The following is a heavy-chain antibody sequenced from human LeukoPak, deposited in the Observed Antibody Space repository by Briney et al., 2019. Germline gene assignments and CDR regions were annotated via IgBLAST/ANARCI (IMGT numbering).Heavy chain of an antibody. J-gene: IGHJ4*02. Sequence: GGSLRLSCAASGFTFDDYAMHWVRQAPGKGLEWVSVIYSGGSTYYADSVKGRFTISRDNSKNTLYLQMNSLRAEDTAVYYCAKLWQWSQGTLVTVSS. CDR3: AKLWQ. D-gene: IGHD3-10*01. CDR2: IYSGGST. CDR1: GFTFDDYA. V-gene: IGHV3-23*03.